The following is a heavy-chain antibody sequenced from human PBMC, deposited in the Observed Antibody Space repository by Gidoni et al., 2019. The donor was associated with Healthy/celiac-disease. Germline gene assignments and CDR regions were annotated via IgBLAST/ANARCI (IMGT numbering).Heavy chain of an antibody. V-gene: IGHV4-4*07. J-gene: IGHJ4*02. D-gene: IGHD3-22*01. CDR1: GASISSYS. Sequence: QVQLQESGPGLVNPSETLSLNCIVSGASISSYSWSWIRHPAGKGLEWIGRIYSSGSIDSNPSLKSRVTMSVDTSKNQFSLKLSSVTAADTAVYYCARDHYYDSSGYPYYFDYWGQGTLVTVSS. CDR2: IYSSGSI. CDR3: ARDHYYDSSGYPYYFDY.